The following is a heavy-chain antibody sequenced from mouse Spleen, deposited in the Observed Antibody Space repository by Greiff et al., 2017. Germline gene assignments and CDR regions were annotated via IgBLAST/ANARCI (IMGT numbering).Heavy chain of an antibody. D-gene: IGHD2-2*01. Sequence: QVQLQQSGAELARPGASVKMSCKASGYTFTSYTMHWVKQRPGQGLEWIGYINPSSGYTKYNQKFKDKATLTADKSSSTAYMQLSSPTSEDSAVYYCARHYGYDGFAYWGQGTLVTVSA. J-gene: IGHJ3*01. CDR3: ARHYGYDGFAY. CDR2: INPSSGYT. V-gene: IGHV1-4*01. CDR1: GYTFTSYT.